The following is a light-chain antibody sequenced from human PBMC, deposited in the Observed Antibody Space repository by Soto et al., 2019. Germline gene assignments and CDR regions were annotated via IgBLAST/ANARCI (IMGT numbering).Light chain of an antibody. CDR2: DAS. J-gene: IGKJ5*01. CDR3: QQRSKSIT. CDR1: QRVSSH. V-gene: IGKV3-11*01. Sequence: EIVLTQSPATLSLSPGERATLSCRASQRVSSHLAWFQQRPGQAPSLLIYDASTRATGIPARFSGSGSGTDFTLTISSLEPEDFAVYYWQQRSKSITFGQGTRLDI.